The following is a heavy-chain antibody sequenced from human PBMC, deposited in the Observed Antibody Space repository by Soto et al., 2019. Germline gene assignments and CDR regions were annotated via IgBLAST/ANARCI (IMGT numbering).Heavy chain of an antibody. J-gene: IGHJ4*02. Sequence: SETLSLTCSVSGVAMTYGGYSWSWIRQPPGKGLEWIGYIYYSGSTNYNPSLKSRVTISVDTSKNQFSLKLSSVTAADTAVYYCASNYDSSGYYLYYWGQGTLVTVSS. CDR3: ASNYDSSGYYLYY. CDR1: GVAMTYGGYS. D-gene: IGHD3-22*01. CDR2: IYYSGST. V-gene: IGHV4-61*08.